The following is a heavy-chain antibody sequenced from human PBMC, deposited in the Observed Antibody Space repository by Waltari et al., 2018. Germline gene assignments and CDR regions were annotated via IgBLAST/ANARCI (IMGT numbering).Heavy chain of an antibody. J-gene: IGHJ4*02. D-gene: IGHD3-22*01. CDR1: GDTFRRYA. Sequence: QVQLVQSGAAVKQPGPPMNVSCKASGDTFRRYALSWVRQALGQGLEWMGGIIPLFGTTNYAQKFQGRATMTADEPTSTAYVELRSLKSEDTAVYFCARSYYYDRRANYPSLGAFDSWGQGTLVTVAS. CDR2: IIPLFGTT. CDR3: ARSYYYDRRANYPSLGAFDS. V-gene: IGHV1-69*12.